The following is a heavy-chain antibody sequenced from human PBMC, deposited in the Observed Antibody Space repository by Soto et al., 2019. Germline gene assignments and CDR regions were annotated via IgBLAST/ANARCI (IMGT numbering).Heavy chain of an antibody. CDR2: IIPIFGTA. Sequence: QVQLVQSGAEVKKPGSSVKVSCKASGGTFSSYAISWVRQAPGQGLEWMGGIIPIFGTANYAQKFQGRVTITADESTSKAYMELSSLRSEDTAVYYCARVKRLELASYYYYGMDVWGQGTTVTVSS. CDR1: GGTFSSYA. J-gene: IGHJ6*02. V-gene: IGHV1-69*12. CDR3: ARVKRLELASYYYYGMDV. D-gene: IGHD1-7*01.